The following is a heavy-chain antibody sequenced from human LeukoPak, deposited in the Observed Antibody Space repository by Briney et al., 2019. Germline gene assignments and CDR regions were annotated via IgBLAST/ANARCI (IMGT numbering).Heavy chain of an antibody. V-gene: IGHV4-59*01. CDR3: ARVSSSWSNWFDP. D-gene: IGHD6-13*01. Sequence: ASETLSLTCTVSGGSISSYYWIWNRQPPGKGLECIGYIYSSGSTNYNPSLKSRVTISVDTSKNQFSLKLSSVTAADTAVYYCARVSSSWSNWFDPWGQGTLVTVSS. J-gene: IGHJ5*02. CDR1: GGSISSYY. CDR2: IYSSGST.